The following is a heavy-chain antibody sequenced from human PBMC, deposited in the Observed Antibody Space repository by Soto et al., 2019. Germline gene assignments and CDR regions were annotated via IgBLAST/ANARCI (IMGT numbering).Heavy chain of an antibody. CDR3: GRNKIYTREIDY. CDR1: GGSISSYW. Sequence: PSETLSLTCTVSGGSISSYWWTWIRQPPGKGLEWIGDFHYSGGTNYNPSVMTRVTISVDTSKNQFSLKLGYVTAADTAVYYCGRNKIYTREIDYWGQGTLVTVSS. D-gene: IGHD1-1*01. V-gene: IGHV4-59*08. CDR2: FHYSGGT. J-gene: IGHJ4*02.